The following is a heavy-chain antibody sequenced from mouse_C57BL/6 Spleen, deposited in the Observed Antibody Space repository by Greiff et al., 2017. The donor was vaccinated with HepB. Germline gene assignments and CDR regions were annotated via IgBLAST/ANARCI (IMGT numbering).Heavy chain of an antibody. J-gene: IGHJ3*01. D-gene: IGHD2-5*01. CDR3: ARPYSNYEGAWFAY. Sequence: QVQLQQPGAELVRPGSSVKLSCKASGYTFTSYWMHWVKQRPIQGLEWIGNIDPSDSETHYNQKFKDKATLTVDKSSSTAYMQLSSLTSEDSAVYYCARPYSNYEGAWFAYWGQGTLVTVSA. V-gene: IGHV1-52*01. CDR1: GYTFTSYW. CDR2: IDPSDSET.